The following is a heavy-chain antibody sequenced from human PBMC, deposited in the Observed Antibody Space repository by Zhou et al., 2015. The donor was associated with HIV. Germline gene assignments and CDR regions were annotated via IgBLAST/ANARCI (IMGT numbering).Heavy chain of an antibody. D-gene: IGHD3-22*01. CDR1: GFTFSDYY. CDR2: ISNSGSGK. Sequence: QVQLVESGGGLVKPGGSLRLSCAASGFTFSDYYMVWIRRAPGKGLECISYISNSGSGKSYTDSVKGRFTISRDNAKNTLYLQMNNLRAEDTAVYYCVRGRFMIVVGWGQGTLVTVSS. V-gene: IGHV3-11*04. J-gene: IGHJ4*02. CDR3: VRGRFMIVVG.